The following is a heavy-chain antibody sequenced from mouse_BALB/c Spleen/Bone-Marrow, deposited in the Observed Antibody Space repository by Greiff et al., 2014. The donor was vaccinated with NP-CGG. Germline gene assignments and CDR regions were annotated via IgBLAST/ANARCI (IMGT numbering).Heavy chain of an antibody. CDR2: IDTSDSYT. V-gene: IGHV1-69*01. J-gene: IGHJ4*01. D-gene: IGHD2-4*01. CDR1: GYTFTDNW. Sequence: QVHVKQSGAELGMPGASVKMSCKASGYTFTDNWMYWVKQRPGQGLEWIGAIDTSDSYTNFNQKFMGKASLTVDASSSTAYMQVSSLTSDDSAVYYCARGGHDFSLDYWGQGTSVTVPS. CDR3: ARGGHDFSLDY.